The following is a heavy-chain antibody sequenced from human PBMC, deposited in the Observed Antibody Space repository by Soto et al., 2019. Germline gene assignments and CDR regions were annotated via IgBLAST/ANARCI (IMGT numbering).Heavy chain of an antibody. J-gene: IGHJ6*02. Sequence: PGESLKISCKGSGYTFATYWIGWVRQTPGKGLEWMGIIYPGDSDTRYSPSFQGQVTISADKSISHVYLQWSSLKASDTAMYYCARNRLRQYYYGMDVWGQGTRVTVSS. CDR1: GYTFATYW. CDR2: IYPGDSDT. V-gene: IGHV5-51*01. D-gene: IGHD3-10*01. CDR3: ARNRLRQYYYGMDV.